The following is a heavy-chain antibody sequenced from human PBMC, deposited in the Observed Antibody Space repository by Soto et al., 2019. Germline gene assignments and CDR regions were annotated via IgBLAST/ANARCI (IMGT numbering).Heavy chain of an antibody. V-gene: IGHV5-51*01. Sequence: PGESLKISCKGSGYSFTSYWIGWVRQMPGKGLEWMGIIYPGDSDTRYSPSFQGQVTISADKSISTAYLQWSTLKASDTAMYYCARLPQFLWFGASTSRAYYFNYWGPGTLVTVSS. D-gene: IGHD3-10*01. CDR2: IYPGDSDT. J-gene: IGHJ4*02. CDR3: ARLPQFLWFGASTSRAYYFNY. CDR1: GYSFTSYW.